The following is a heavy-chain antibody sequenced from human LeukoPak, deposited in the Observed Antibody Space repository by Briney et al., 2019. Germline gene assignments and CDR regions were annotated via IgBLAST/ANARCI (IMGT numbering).Heavy chain of an antibody. Sequence: GGSLRLSCAVSGFIFSDFSMSWVRQAPGKGLEWAAKMSEDGNEIFYVDSVKGRFTISRDNTKKSLYLQLNSLRPEDSAVYYCARPRGCGSARCNIFDYWGQGTLVTVSS. J-gene: IGHJ4*02. CDR1: GFIFSDFS. D-gene: IGHD2-2*01. V-gene: IGHV3-7*01. CDR3: ARPRGCGSARCNIFDY. CDR2: MSEDGNEI.